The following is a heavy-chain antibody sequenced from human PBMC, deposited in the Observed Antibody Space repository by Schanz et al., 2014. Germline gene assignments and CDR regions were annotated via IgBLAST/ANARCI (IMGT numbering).Heavy chain of an antibody. D-gene: IGHD3-10*01. CDR3: ARDFDDRRRYGSGYCLGDCMDV. CDR2: ISSGSSYA. V-gene: IGHV3-11*05. J-gene: IGHJ6*02. CDR1: GFTFRDYY. Sequence: QVQLVESGGGLVKPGGSLRLSCAASGFTFRDYYMSWIRQAPGKGLEWVSDISSGSSYANYADSVKGRFTISRDNAKNSRYLQMNSLRAEDTAVYYCARDFDDRRRYGSGYCLGDCMDVWRQGTTVTVSS.